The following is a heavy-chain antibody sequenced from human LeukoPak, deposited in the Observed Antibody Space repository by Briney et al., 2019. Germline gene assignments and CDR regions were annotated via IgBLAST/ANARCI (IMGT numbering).Heavy chain of an antibody. CDR2: IYTSGST. J-gene: IGHJ4*02. CDR3: ARGVYLGNGYYFDY. V-gene: IGHV4-4*07. Sequence: PSETLSLTCTVSGGSISSYYWNWIRQPAGKGLEWIGHIYTSGSTNYNSSLKSRVTMSVDTSKNQFSVELNSVIAADTAMYYCARGVYLGNGYYFDYWGQGTLVTVSS. D-gene: IGHD2-8*01. CDR1: GGSISSYY.